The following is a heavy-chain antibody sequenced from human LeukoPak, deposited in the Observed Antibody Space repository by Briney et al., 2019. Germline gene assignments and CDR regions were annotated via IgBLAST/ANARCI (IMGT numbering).Heavy chain of an antibody. Sequence: ASVKVSCKASVYAFTNYGITWVRQAPGQGLERLGWISAYNTNTNYAQKLQGRVTMATDTSTSTAYMELRSLRSDDTAVYYCARVVLDHYYDSSGYLGTLDYWGQGTLVTVSS. CDR2: ISAYNTNT. CDR1: VYAFTNYG. J-gene: IGHJ4*02. CDR3: ARVVLDHYYDSSGYLGTLDY. D-gene: IGHD3-22*01. V-gene: IGHV1-18*01.